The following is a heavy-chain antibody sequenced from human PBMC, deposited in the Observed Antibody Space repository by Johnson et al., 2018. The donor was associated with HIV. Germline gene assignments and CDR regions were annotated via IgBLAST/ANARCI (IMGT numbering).Heavy chain of an antibody. Sequence: VQLVESGGGLVQPGRSLRLSCAASGFTFDDYAMHWVRQAPGKGLEWVSRISWNGGSIDYADSVKGRFTISRDNSKNTVSLQMNGLRPEDTAVYYCAKVILFFAAFDLWGQGTMVTVSS. D-gene: IGHD3-3*01. V-gene: IGHV3-9*01. CDR2: ISWNGGSI. CDR1: GFTFDDYA. CDR3: AKVILFFAAFDL. J-gene: IGHJ3*01.